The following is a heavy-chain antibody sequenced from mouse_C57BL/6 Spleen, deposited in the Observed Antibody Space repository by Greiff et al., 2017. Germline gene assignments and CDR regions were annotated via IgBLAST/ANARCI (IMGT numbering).Heavy chain of an antibody. D-gene: IGHD1-1*02. CDR1: GYTFTSYW. J-gene: IGHJ2*01. CDR2: IDPSDRYT. CDR3: ARKEVDY. Sequence: VKLQQPGAELVKPGASVKLSCKASGYTFTSYWMQWVKQRPGQGLEWIGEIDPSDRYTNYNQKFKGKATLTVDTSASTAYMQLSSLTSEDSAVYCCARKEVDYWGQGTTLTVSS. V-gene: IGHV1-50*01.